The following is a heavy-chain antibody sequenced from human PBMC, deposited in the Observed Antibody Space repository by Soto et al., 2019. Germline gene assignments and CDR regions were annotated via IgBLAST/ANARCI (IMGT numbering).Heavy chain of an antibody. CDR3: ASVGSSTGIDY. Sequence: LRLSCAASGFTFSSYGMRWVRQAPGKGLEWVAVIWYDGSNKYYADSVKGRFTISRDNSKNTLYLQMNSLRAEDTAVYYCASVGSSTGIDYWGQGTLVTVSS. CDR1: GFTFSSYG. D-gene: IGHD6-6*01. J-gene: IGHJ4*02. V-gene: IGHV3-33*01. CDR2: IWYDGSNK.